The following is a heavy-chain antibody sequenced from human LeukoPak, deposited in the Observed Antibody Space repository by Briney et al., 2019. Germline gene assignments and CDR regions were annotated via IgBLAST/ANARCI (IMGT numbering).Heavy chain of an antibody. CDR1: GYTFTNYG. CDR3: VRGPYGSYW. D-gene: IGHD1-26*01. V-gene: IGHV7-4-1*02. J-gene: IGHJ4*02. Sequence: GASVKVSCKASGYTFTNYGIHWVRQAPGQGLEWMGWINTNTGNPTYAQGFTVRFVFSLDTSVSTAYLQITSLKAEDTAVYYCVRGPYGSYWWGQGTLVTVS. CDR2: INTNTGNP.